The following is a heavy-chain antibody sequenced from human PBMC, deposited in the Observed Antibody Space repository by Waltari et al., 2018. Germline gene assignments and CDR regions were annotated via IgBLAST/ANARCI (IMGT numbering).Heavy chain of an antibody. J-gene: IGHJ6*02. V-gene: IGHV3-11*01. CDR3: ARDFSHNGMDV. Sequence: QVQLVESGGGLVKPGGSLRLSCAASGFTFGDWYMTWIRQAPGKGLEYISYMSNSGNRKLYADSVRGRFTVSRDHASNSEYLQMDSLRSEDTAVYYCARDFSHNGMDVWGQGTTVIVSS. CDR2: MSNSGNRK. CDR1: GFTFGDWY.